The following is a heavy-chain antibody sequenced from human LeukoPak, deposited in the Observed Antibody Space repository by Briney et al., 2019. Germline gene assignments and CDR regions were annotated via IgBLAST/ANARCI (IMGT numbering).Heavy chain of an antibody. J-gene: IGHJ4*02. D-gene: IGHD6-19*01. Sequence: GESLKISCKGSGYSFTNYWIGWVRQMPGKGLEWMGIISPDDSDARYSPSFQGQVTISADKSITTAYLQWSSLKASDTAMYYCARQARSGSGWNDFDHWGQGTLVTVSS. CDR1: GYSFTNYW. V-gene: IGHV5-51*01. CDR3: ARQARSGSGWNDFDH. CDR2: ISPDDSDA.